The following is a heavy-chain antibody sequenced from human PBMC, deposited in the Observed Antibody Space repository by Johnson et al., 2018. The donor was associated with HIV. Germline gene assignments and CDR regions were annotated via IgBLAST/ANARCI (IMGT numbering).Heavy chain of an antibody. D-gene: IGHD2-8*01. CDR1: GFTFSSYA. V-gene: IGHV3-30-3*01. CDR3: MVAPRPGDVFDI. J-gene: IGHJ3*02. Sequence: QVQLVESGGGVVQPGRSLRISCAASGFTFSSYAMNWVRQAPGKGLEWVAVISYDGSNKYYADSVKGRFTISRDNSKNTLYLQMNSLRVEDTALYYCMVAPRPGDVFDIWGQGTMVTVSS. CDR2: ISYDGSNK.